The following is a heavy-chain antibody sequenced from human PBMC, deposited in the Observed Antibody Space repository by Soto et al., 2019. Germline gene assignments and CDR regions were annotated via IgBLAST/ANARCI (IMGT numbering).Heavy chain of an antibody. CDR3: AREGDRPYYYYGMHV. CDR1: GYSFTRYG. J-gene: IGHJ6*02. CDR2: ISGYNGKT. Sequence: QVQLVQSGNEVKKPGASVNVSCKASGYSFTRYGISWVRQAPGQGLEWMGWISGYNGKTKYAQKLQGRVSMTTDTPTSTAYMELRSLGSDDTAVYYCAREGDRPYYYYGMHVWGQGTTVTVSS. D-gene: IGHD3-16*01. V-gene: IGHV1-18*01.